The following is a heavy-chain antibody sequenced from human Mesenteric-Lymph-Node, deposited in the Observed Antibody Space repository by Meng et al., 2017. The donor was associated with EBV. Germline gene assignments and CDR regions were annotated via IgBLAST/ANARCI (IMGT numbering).Heavy chain of an antibody. V-gene: IGHV3-30*18. J-gene: IGHJ4*02. D-gene: IGHD5-18*01. CDR1: GITFSNYG. CDR3: AKDQNGNLAYGYGRYYFDY. CDR2: ISYDGTYK. Sequence: QVQLVESGGGVVQPGRSLRLSCAAAGITFSNYGMHWVRQAPGKGLEWVAVISYDGTYKYYADSVKGRFTISSDNSKNTLYLQMNSLRAEDTAVYYCAKDQNGNLAYGYGRYYFDYWGQGTLVTVAS.